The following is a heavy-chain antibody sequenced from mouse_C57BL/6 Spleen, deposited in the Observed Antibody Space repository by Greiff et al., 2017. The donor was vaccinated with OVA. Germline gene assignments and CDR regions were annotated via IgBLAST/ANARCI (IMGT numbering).Heavy chain of an antibody. D-gene: IGHD1-1*01. V-gene: IGHV1-55*01. Sequence: VQLQQSGAELVKPGASVKMSCKASGYTFTSYWITWVKQRPGPGLEWIGDIYPGSGSTNYNEKFKSKATLTVDTSSSTAFMQLSSLTSEDSAVYYCARGITTVVDYYFDYWGQGTTLTVSS. CDR3: ARGITTVVDYYFDY. J-gene: IGHJ2*01. CDR2: IYPGSGST. CDR1: GYTFTSYW.